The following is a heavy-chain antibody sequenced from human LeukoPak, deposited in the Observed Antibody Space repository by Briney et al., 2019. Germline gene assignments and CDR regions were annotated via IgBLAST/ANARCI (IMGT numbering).Heavy chain of an antibody. CDR3: ARNDSSGYFGY. CDR2: IYHSGST. Sequence: SETLSLSCAVSGYSISSGHYWGWIRQPPGKGLEWIGGIYHSGSTSYNPSLKSRVTISVDTSKNQFSLKLNSVTAADTAVYYCARNDSSGYFGYWGPGALVTVSS. V-gene: IGHV4-38-2*01. CDR1: GYSISSGHY. D-gene: IGHD3-22*01. J-gene: IGHJ4*02.